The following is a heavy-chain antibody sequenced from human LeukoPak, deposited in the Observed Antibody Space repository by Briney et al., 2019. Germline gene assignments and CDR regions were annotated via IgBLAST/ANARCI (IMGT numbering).Heavy chain of an antibody. CDR2: IYYSGST. D-gene: IGHD2-15*01. V-gene: IGHV4-30-4*01. Sequence: SETLSLTCTVSGGSISSGDYYWSWIRQPPGKGLEWIGYIYYSGSTYYNPSLKSRVTISVDTSKIQFSLKLSSVTAADTAVYYCANGANCSGGSCYPAGAFDIWGQGTMVTVSS. J-gene: IGHJ3*02. CDR3: ANGANCSGGSCYPAGAFDI. CDR1: GGSISSGDYY.